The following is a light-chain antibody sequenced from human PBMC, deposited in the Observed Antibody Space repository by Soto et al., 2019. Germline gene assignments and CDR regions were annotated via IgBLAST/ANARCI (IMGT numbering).Light chain of an antibody. J-gene: IGLJ3*02. CDR1: SGSVSTTYH. CDR3: ALYMGSGIWV. Sequence: QAVVTQEPSFSVAPGRTVTFTCGLSSGSVSTTYHPSWYQQTLGQAPRTLIYNTDIRSSGVPDRFSGSILGNTAALTITGAQADDESHYYCALYMGSGIWVFGGGTKLTVL. V-gene: IGLV8-61*01. CDR2: NTD.